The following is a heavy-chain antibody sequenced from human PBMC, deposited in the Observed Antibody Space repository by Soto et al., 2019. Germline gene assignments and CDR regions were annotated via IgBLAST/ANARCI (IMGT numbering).Heavy chain of an antibody. CDR1: GFTFSSYA. CDR2: ISYDGSNK. J-gene: IGHJ4*02. Sequence: GGSLRLSCAASGFTFSSYAMHWVRQAPGKGLEWVAVISYDGSNKYYADSVKGRFTISRDNSKNTLYLQMNSLRAEDTAVYYCAREASYYYDSSVSGGYFDYWGQGTLVTVSS. CDR3: AREASYYYDSSVSGGYFDY. V-gene: IGHV3-30-3*01. D-gene: IGHD3-22*01.